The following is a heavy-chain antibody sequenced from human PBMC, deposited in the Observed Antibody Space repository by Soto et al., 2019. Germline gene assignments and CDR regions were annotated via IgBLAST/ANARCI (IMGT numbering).Heavy chain of an antibody. V-gene: IGHV4-34*01. D-gene: IGHD3-10*01. J-gene: IGHJ6*03. Sequence: QVQLQQWGAGLLKPSETLSLTCAVYGGSFRGYYWRWIRQPPGKWLEWIGEINHSGSTNYNPSLKSRVTISVDTSKTQFSLKLSSVTAAETAVYYCARASPTKLYRGSCYFRYYYYMDVWGKGTTVTVSS. CDR2: INHSGST. CDR3: ARASPTKLYRGSCYFRYYYYMDV. CDR1: GGSFRGYY.